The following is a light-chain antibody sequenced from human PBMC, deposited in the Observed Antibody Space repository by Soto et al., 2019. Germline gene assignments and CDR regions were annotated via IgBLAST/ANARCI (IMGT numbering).Light chain of an antibody. J-gene: IGLJ1*01. CDR3: ASYTSSTTYV. Sequence: QSVLTQPASVSDSPGQSITISCTGTSSDVGGSNFVSWYQQHPGKPPKLIIYDVANRPSGVSNRFSGSKSGSTASLIISRLQTEDEADYYCASYTSSTTYVFGTGTKVTV. CDR1: SSDVGGSNF. V-gene: IGLV2-14*03. CDR2: DVA.